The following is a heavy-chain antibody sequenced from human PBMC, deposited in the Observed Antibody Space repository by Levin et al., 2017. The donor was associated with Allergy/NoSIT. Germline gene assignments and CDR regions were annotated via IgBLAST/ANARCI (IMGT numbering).Heavy chain of an antibody. D-gene: IGHD4-17*01. J-gene: IGHJ6*02. CDR3: ARDPPTVTTGYGMDG. CDR1: GGSISSGDYY. V-gene: IGHV4-30-4*01. CDR2: IYYSGST. Sequence: SQTLSLPCTVSGGSISSGDYYWSWIRQPPGKGLEWIGYIYYSGSTYYNPSLKSRVTISVDTSKNQFSLKLSSVTAADTAVYYCARDPPTVTTGYGMDGWGQGTTVTVSS.